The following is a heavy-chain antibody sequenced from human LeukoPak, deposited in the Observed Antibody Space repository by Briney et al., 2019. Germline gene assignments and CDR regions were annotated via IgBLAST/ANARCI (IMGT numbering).Heavy chain of an antibody. D-gene: IGHD5-18*01. J-gene: IGHJ4*02. CDR1: GFTFSSYG. Sequence: GGSLRLSCAASGFTFSSYGMHWVRHGPGKGLGWVAFIRYDGSNKYYADSVKGRFTISRDNSKNTLYLQMNSLRAEDTAVYYCAKVGYSYGHSWGQGTLVTVSS. CDR3: AKVGYSYGHS. V-gene: IGHV3-30*02. CDR2: IRYDGSNK.